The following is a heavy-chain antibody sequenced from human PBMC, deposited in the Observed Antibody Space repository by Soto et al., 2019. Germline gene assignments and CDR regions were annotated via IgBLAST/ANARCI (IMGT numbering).Heavy chain of an antibody. V-gene: IGHV4-39*01. D-gene: IGHD3-10*01. J-gene: IGHJ6*03. CDR2: IYYSGST. CDR1: GGSISNSSYY. CDR3: ARGMAYYYGSGSYYNRLYYYYYMDV. Sequence: SETLSLTCTVSGGSISNSSYYLSWIRQPPGKGLEWIGSIYYSGSTYYNPSLKSRVTISVDTSKNQFSLKLSSVTAADTAVYYCARGMAYYYGSGSYYNRLYYYYYMDVWGKGTTVTVSS.